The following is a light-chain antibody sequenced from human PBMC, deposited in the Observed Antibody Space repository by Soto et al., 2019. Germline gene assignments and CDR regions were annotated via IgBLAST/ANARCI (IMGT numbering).Light chain of an antibody. J-gene: IGKJ5*01. CDR2: WAS. Sequence: DIVMTQSPDSLAVSLGEXAAINCKSSQSVLSSSNNLNYLAWYQQKPGQPPKLLIYWASTRESGVPDRFRGSVSATDFTLTNSTLLGKDVAVYYYQQYCTTPSITFGQGTRLESK. CDR1: QSVLSSSNNLNY. CDR3: QQYCTTPSIT. V-gene: IGKV4-1*01.